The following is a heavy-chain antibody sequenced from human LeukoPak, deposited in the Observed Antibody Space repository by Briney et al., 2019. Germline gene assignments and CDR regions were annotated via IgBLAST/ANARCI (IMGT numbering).Heavy chain of an antibody. J-gene: IGHJ4*02. V-gene: IGHV4-4*02. CDR1: GGSVTSTNW. Sequence: PSETLSLTCGVSGGSVTSTNWWTWIRQPPGKGLEWIGEVHLDGRTNFNPSLKSRLTMSVDLSENHVSLKLTSVTAADTAVYYCAREGGFYRPLDYSGQGTLVTVSS. D-gene: IGHD6-25*01. CDR3: AREGGFYRPLDY. CDR2: VHLDGRT.